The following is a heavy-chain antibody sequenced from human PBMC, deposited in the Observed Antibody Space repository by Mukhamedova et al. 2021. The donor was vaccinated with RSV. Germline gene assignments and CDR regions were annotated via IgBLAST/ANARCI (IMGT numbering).Heavy chain of an antibody. Sequence: VRQAPGKGLEWVAVIWYDGSNKYYADSVKGRFTISRDNSKNTLYLQMNSLRAEDTAVYYCARPYVDSSGESFDYWGQGTMVTV. D-gene: IGHD6-19*01. J-gene: IGHJ4*02. V-gene: IGHV3-33*01. CDR2: IWYDGSNK. CDR3: ARPYVDSSGESFDY.